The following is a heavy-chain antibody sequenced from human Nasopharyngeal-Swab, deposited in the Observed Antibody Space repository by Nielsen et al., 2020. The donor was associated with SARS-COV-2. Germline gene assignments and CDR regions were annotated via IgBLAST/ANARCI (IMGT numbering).Heavy chain of an antibody. CDR1: GFRFSSAW. CDR3: ATDWYSGRG. CDR2: ILSKSDGETA. D-gene: IGHD1-26*01. J-gene: IGHJ4*02. V-gene: IGHV3-15*01. Sequence: GGSLRLSCVASGFRFSSAWMSWFRQAPGKGTEDIGRILSKSDGETAEYSAPVKGRFNVSRDDSKNTLYLQMNSLKIEDTAVYYCATDWYSGRGWGQGTLVTVSS.